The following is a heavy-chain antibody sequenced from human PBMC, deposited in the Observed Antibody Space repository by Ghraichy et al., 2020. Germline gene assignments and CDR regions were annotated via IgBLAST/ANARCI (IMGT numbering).Heavy chain of an antibody. CDR2: ISGSGGST. Sequence: GGSLRLSCAASGFTFSSYAMSWVRQAPGKGLEWVSAISGSGGSTYYADSVKGRFTISRDNSKNTLYLQMNSLRAEDTAVYYCAKWGYDYVWGSYRYDYYYYYGMDVWGQGTTVTVSS. V-gene: IGHV3-23*01. D-gene: IGHD3-16*02. CDR1: GFTFSSYA. CDR3: AKWGYDYVWGSYRYDYYYYYGMDV. J-gene: IGHJ6*02.